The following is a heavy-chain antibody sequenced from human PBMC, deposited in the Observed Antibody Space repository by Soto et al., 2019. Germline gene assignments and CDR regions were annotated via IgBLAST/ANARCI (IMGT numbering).Heavy chain of an antibody. V-gene: IGHV5-10-1*01. CDR2: IDPSDSYT. CDR3: ARPRYSGSSPLPDAFDI. Sequence: GESLKISCKGSGYSFTSYWISWVRQMPGKGLEWMGRIDPSDSYTNYSPSFQGHVTISADKSISTAYLQWSSLKASDTAMYYCARPRYSGSSPLPDAFDIWGQGTMVTVSS. CDR1: GYSFTSYW. D-gene: IGHD6-6*01. J-gene: IGHJ3*02.